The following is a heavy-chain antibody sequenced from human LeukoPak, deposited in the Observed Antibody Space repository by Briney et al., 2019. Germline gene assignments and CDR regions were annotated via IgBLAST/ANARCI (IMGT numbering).Heavy chain of an antibody. CDR2: ISAYNGNT. Sequence: GASVKVSCKXSGYTFTSYGISWVRQAPGQGLEGMGWISAYNGNTNYAQKLQGRVTMTTDTSTSTAYMELRSLRSDDTAVYYCARAPRIAVADIFDYWGQGTLVTVSS. CDR1: GYTFTSYG. D-gene: IGHD6-19*01. CDR3: ARAPRIAVADIFDY. J-gene: IGHJ4*02. V-gene: IGHV1-18*01.